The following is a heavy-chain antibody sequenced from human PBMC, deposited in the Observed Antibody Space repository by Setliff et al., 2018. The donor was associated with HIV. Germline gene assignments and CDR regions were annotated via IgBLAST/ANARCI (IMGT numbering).Heavy chain of an antibody. CDR2: IIPIFGTA. J-gene: IGHJ4*02. CDR3: ARDRQDYSAGSYIYYFDY. CDR1: GGTFSSYA. D-gene: IGHD3-10*01. Sequence: GASVKVSCKASGGTFSSYAISWVRQAPGQGLEWMGGIIPIFGTANYAQKFQGRVTMTRDTSTSTVYMELRSLRSDDTAVYYCARDRQDYSAGSYIYYFDYWGQGTLVTVSS. V-gene: IGHV1-69*05.